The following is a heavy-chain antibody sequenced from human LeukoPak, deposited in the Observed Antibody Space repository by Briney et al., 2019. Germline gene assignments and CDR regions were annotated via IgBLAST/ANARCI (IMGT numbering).Heavy chain of an antibody. CDR2: ISGSGGST. V-gene: IGHV3-23*01. CDR3: ANGVEAPPLSSSSWYLGDY. J-gene: IGHJ4*02. Sequence: GGSLRLTCAASGFTFSSYAMSWVRQAPGKGLEGVPTISGSGGSTYYADSVKGRFTISRDNSKNTLYLQMNSLRAEDTAVYYCANGVEAPPLSSSSWYLGDYWGQGTLVTVSS. D-gene: IGHD6-13*01. CDR1: GFTFSSYA.